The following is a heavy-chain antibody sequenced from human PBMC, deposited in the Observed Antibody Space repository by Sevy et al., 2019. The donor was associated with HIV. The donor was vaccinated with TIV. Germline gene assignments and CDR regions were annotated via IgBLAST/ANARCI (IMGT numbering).Heavy chain of an antibody. Sequence: ASVKVSCKASGYTFTSYDINWVRQATGQGLEWMGWMNPNSGNTGYAQKFQGRVTMTRNTSISTAYMELSSLRSEDTAVYYCARGQMEYSSSLAENWFDPWGQGTLVTVSS. CDR2: MNPNSGNT. CDR1: GYTFTSYD. J-gene: IGHJ5*02. D-gene: IGHD6-6*01. V-gene: IGHV1-8*01. CDR3: ARGQMEYSSSLAENWFDP.